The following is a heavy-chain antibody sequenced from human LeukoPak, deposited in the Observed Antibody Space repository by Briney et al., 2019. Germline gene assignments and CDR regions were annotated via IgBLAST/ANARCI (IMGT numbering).Heavy chain of an antibody. CDR1: GDTFTRYG. V-gene: IGHV1-18*04. Sequence: GASVKVSCKASGDTFTRYGISWVRQAPGQGLEWMGWISTYNSHTKYAQKLQGRVTMTTDTSTTTAYMELRSLTSDDTAVYYCARVARTTGTTDFDYWGQGTLVTVSS. D-gene: IGHD1-1*01. CDR3: ARVARTTGTTDFDY. CDR2: ISTYNSHT. J-gene: IGHJ4*02.